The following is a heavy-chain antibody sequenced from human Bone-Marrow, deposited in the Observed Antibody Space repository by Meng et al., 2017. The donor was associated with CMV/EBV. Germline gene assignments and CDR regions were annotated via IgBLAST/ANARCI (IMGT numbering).Heavy chain of an antibody. CDR1: GFTFSSYS. CDR2: IYYSGST. CDR3: ARADSEGAFDI. Sequence: GSLRLSCAASGFTFSSYSMNWVRQAPGKGLEWIGSIYYSGSTYYNPSLKSRVTISVDTSKNQFSLKLSSVTAADTAVYYCARADSEGAFDIWAQGTMVTVSS. J-gene: IGHJ3*02. V-gene: IGHV4-39*07.